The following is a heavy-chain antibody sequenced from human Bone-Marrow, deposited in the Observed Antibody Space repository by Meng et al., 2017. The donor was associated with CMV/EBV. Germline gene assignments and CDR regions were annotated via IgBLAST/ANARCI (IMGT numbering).Heavy chain of an antibody. Sequence: SVKVSCKASGGTFSSYTISWVRQAPGQGLEWMGRIVPILGIANYAQKFQGRVTITADKSTSTAYMELSSLRSEDTAVYYCARLTAQTGTTLFDYWGQGTLVTVSS. CDR1: GGTFSSYT. CDR3: ARLTAQTGTTLFDY. D-gene: IGHD1-7*01. V-gene: IGHV1-69*02. CDR2: IVPILGIA. J-gene: IGHJ4*02.